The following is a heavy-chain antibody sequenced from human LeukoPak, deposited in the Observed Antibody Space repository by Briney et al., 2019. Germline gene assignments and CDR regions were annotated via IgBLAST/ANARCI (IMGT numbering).Heavy chain of an antibody. CDR1: GGTFSSYA. CDR2: IIPIFGTA. D-gene: IGHD2-2*01. Sequence: ASVTVSCKASGGTFSSYAISWVRQAPGQGLEWMGGIIPIFGTANYAQKFQGRVTITADESTSTAYMELSSLRSEDTAMYYCARASFIIVVVPAAPYYYYGMDVWGQGTTVTVSS. V-gene: IGHV1-69*13. J-gene: IGHJ6*02. CDR3: ARASFIIVVVPAAPYYYYGMDV.